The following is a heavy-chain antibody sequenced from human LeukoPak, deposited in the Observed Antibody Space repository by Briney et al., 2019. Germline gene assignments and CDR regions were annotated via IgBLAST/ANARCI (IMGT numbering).Heavy chain of an antibody. J-gene: IGHJ4*02. CDR1: GFTFSSYA. V-gene: IGHV3-53*01. D-gene: IGHD3-9*01. CDR3: ARVRVTGYSNFAY. CDR2: IYHSGNT. Sequence: GGSLRLSCAASGFTFSSYAMHWVRQAPGKGLEWVSVIYHSGNTDYADSVKGRFTISRDNSKNTVYLQMSSLRAEDTAVYYCARVRVTGYSNFAYWGQGTLVTVSS.